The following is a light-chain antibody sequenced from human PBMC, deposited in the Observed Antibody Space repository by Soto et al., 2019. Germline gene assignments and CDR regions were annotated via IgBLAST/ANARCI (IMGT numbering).Light chain of an antibody. J-gene: IGLJ1*01. CDR2: EVS. CDR3: SSYTSSSIDYV. CDR1: SSDVGGYNY. Sequence: QSVLTQPASVSGSPGQSITISCTGTSSDVGGYNYVSWYQQHPGKAPKLMIYEVSNRPSGVSNRFSGSKSGNTASLTISGLQDEDDADYYCSSYTSSSIDYVFGTGTKVTVL. V-gene: IGLV2-14*01.